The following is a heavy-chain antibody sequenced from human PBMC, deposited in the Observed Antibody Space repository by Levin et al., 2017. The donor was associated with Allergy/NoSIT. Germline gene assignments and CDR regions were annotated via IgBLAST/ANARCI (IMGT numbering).Heavy chain of an antibody. J-gene: IGHJ3*02. CDR1: GFTVSSNY. Sequence: GGSLRLSCAASGFTVSSNYMSWVRQAPGKGLEWVSVIYSGGSTYYADSVKGRFTISRDNSKNTLYLQMNSLRAEDTAVYYCARDGGGYCSGGSCYDAGADAFDIWGQGTMVTVSS. CDR3: ARDGGGYCSGGSCYDAGADAFDI. CDR2: IYSGGST. V-gene: IGHV3-66*01. D-gene: IGHD2-15*01.